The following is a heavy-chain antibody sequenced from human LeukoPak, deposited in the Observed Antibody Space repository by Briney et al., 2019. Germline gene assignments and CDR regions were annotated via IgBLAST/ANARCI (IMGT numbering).Heavy chain of an antibody. J-gene: IGHJ4*02. V-gene: IGHV1-2*02. CDR2: IYSHNGGT. D-gene: IGHD3-16*01. CDR1: GYTFTSYY. Sequence: ASVKVSCKASGYTFTSYYIHWVRQAPGQGLEWMGWIYSHNGGTHYAQKFQGRVTMTRDTSTSTAYMELSGLRLDDTAVYYCARGAVRFGDYWGQGTLVTVSA. CDR3: ARGAVRFGDY.